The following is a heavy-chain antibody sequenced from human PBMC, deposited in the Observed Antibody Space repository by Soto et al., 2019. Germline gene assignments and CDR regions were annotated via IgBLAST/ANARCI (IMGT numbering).Heavy chain of an antibody. J-gene: IGHJ4*02. CDR2: IWYDGSNK. V-gene: IGHV3-33*01. CDR3: ARDPSSRQQLVYYFDY. D-gene: IGHD6-13*01. Sequence: GGSLRLSCAASGFTFSSYGMHWVRQAPGKGLEWVAVIWYDGSNKYYADSVKGRFTISRDNSKNTLYLQMNSLRAEDTAVYYCARDPSSRQQLVYYFDYWGQGTLVTVSS. CDR1: GFTFSSYG.